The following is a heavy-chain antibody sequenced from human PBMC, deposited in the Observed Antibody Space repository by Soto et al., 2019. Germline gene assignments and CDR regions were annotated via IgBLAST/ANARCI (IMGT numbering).Heavy chain of an antibody. CDR3: AKAYGSGTLDLDV. Sequence: EDLLLESGGGLVQPGGSLRLSCAASGFAFNSYAMTWVRQTPGKGLEWVATITGTSFSTNYAVSVKGRFTISRDNSNNTLYLQMNSLRADDTAGYYCAKAYGSGTLDLDVWGKGATVTVSS. CDR1: GFAFNSYA. J-gene: IGHJ6*04. D-gene: IGHD3-10*01. CDR2: ITGTSFST. V-gene: IGHV3-23*01.